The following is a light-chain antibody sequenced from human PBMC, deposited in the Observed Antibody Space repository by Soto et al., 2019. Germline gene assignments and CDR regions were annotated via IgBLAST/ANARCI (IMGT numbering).Light chain of an antibody. CDR3: QQYGTSPTWT. CDR1: QSVSSSY. V-gene: IGKV3-20*01. J-gene: IGKJ1*01. Sequence: EIVLTQSPGTLSLSPGERATLSCRASQSVSSSYLGWYQQKPGQAPRLLIYGASSRATGIPDRFSGSGSGTDFTLNISRLEPEDFAVYYCQQYGTSPTWTFGQGTKVDIK. CDR2: GAS.